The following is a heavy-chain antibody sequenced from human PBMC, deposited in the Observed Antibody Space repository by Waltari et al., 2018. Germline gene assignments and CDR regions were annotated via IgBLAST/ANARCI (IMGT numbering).Heavy chain of an antibody. V-gene: IGHV4-39*07. J-gene: IGHJ4*02. CDR2: IYYSGST. CDR1: GGSISSSSYY. CDR3: ARGHIVYDSSGYYDY. Sequence: QLQLQESGPGLVKPSETLSLTCPVPGGSISSSSYYWGWIRQPPGKGLEWIGSIYYSGSTYYNPSLKSRVTISVDTSKNQFSLKLSSVTAADTAVYYCARGHIVYDSSGYYDYWGQGTLVTVSS. D-gene: IGHD3-22*01.